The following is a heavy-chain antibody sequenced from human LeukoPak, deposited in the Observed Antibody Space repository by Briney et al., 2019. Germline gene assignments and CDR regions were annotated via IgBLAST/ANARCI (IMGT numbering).Heavy chain of an antibody. V-gene: IGHV3-49*03. J-gene: IGHJ3*02. CDR1: GFTFGDYA. CDR2: IRSKAYGGTT. D-gene: IGHD3-10*01. Sequence: GGSLILSCTASGFTFGDYAMSWFRQAPGKGLEWVGFIRSKAYGGTTEYAASVKGRFTISRDDSKSIAYLQMNSLKTEDTAVYYCTREAVYYGSGSYSSHDAFDIWGQGTMVTVSS. CDR3: TREAVYYGSGSYSSHDAFDI.